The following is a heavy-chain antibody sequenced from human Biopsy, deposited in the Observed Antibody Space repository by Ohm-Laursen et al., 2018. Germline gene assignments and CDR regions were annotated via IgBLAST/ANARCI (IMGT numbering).Heavy chain of an antibody. V-gene: IGHV4-39*01. J-gene: IGHJ5*02. CDR3: ARHPTGFWFDP. CDR1: GGSINSSTTYY. CDR2: IYNTETT. Sequence: SETLSLTCTVSGGSINSSTTYYWAWLRQPPGKGLEWIGSIYNTETTFYNPSLKSRVTISVDTSTNQFSLKVSSVTAADTALYFCARHPTGFWFDPWGQGTLVIVSS.